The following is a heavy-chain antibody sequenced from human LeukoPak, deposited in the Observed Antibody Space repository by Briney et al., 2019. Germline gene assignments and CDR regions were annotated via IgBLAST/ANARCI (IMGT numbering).Heavy chain of an antibody. D-gene: IGHD2-15*01. CDR3: ARTVVIAATYWFDP. CDR1: GGSVSGGGHY. Sequence: SETLSLTCTVSGGSVSGGGHYWTWIRQYPGKGLEWIGYIYYSGTTHYNPSLKSRVTISVDTSKNQFSLNLSSVTAADTAVYYCARTVVIAATYWFDPWGQGSLVTVSS. J-gene: IGHJ5*02. V-gene: IGHV4-31*03. CDR2: IYYSGTT.